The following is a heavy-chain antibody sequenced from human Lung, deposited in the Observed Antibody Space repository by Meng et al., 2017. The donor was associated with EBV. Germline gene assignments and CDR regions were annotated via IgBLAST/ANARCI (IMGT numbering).Heavy chain of an antibody. Sequence: LQEACPGLVKPSPALYLNWTVSGGSISSGGHYWSWIRQHPGKGLEWIGYIYYSGSTYYNPSLKSLVSISVDTSNNQFSLKLSSVTAADTAVYYCARAVDTGYFDYWGQGTLVTVSS. CDR2: IYYSGST. CDR3: ARAVDTGYFDY. CDR1: GGSISSGGHY. J-gene: IGHJ4*02. V-gene: IGHV4-31*01. D-gene: IGHD5-18*01.